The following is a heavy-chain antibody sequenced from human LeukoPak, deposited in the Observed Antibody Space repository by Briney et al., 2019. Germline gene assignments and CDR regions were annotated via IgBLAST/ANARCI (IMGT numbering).Heavy chain of an antibody. D-gene: IGHD4-17*01. CDR1: GFTFSSYA. J-gene: IGHJ4*02. CDR3: ARDHDYGDYGGSLDY. V-gene: IGHV3-64*01. CDR2: ISSNGGST. Sequence: GGSLRLSCAASGFTFSSYAMHWVRQAPGKGLEYVSAISSNGGSTYYANSVKGRFTISRDNSKNTLYLQMGSLRAEDMAVYYCARDHDYGDYGGSLDYWGQGTLVTVSS.